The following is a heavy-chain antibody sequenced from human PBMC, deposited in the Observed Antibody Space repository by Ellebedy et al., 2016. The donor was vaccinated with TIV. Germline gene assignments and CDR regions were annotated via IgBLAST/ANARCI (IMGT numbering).Heavy chain of an antibody. J-gene: IGHJ5*02. CDR2: IKGDGTST. CDR3: ARSDWFDP. Sequence: GGSLRLSXAASGFTFSNYWMHRVRRAPGKGLVWFSRIKGDGTSTSYADSVKGRFTISRDNAKNTLYLQVDSLRVEDTAVYYCARSDWFDPWGQGTLVTVSS. CDR1: GFTFSNYW. V-gene: IGHV3-74*01.